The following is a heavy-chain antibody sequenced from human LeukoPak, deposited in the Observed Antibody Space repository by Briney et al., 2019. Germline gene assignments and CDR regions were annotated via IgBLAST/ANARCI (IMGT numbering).Heavy chain of an antibody. CDR2: ISYDGSNK. CDR3: ARGSYRQLVRGAFDI. D-gene: IGHD6-13*01. Sequence: QPGGSLRLSCAASGFTFSSYAMHWVRQAPGKGLEWVAVISYDGSNKYYADSVKGRFTISRDNSKNTLYLQMNSLRAEDTAVYYCARGSYRQLVRGAFDIWGQGTMVTVSS. V-gene: IGHV3-30-3*01. CDR1: GFTFSSYA. J-gene: IGHJ3*02.